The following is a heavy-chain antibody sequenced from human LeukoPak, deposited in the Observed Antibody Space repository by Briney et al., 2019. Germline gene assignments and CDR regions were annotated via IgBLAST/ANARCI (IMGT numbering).Heavy chain of an antibody. V-gene: IGHV4-4*07. CDR2: IYSSGST. CDR3: ARARGRLLLIDY. J-gene: IGHJ4*02. Sequence: SETLSLTCTVSGGSVNNYYWNWIRQPAGKGLEWIGRIYSSGSTDYNPSLKSRVTMSVDTSKNQFSLNLTSVTAADSAVYYCARARGRLLLIDYWGQGTLVTVSS. D-gene: IGHD2-15*01. CDR1: GGSVNNYY.